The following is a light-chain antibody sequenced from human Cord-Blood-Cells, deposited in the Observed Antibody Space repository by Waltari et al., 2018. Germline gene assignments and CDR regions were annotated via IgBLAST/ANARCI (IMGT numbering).Light chain of an antibody. CDR3: CSYAGSSTSWV. Sequence: QSALTQPASVSGSPGQSITIPCTGTSSDVGSYNLVSWYQQHPGKAPKRMIYEGSKRPSGVSNRFSGSKSGNTASLTISGLQAEDEADYYCCSYAGSSTSWVFGGGTKLTVL. J-gene: IGLJ3*02. V-gene: IGLV2-23*01. CDR1: SSDVGSYNL. CDR2: EGS.